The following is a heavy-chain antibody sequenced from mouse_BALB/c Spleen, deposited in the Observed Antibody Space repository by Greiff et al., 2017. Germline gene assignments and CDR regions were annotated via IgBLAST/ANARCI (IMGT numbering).Heavy chain of an antibody. CDR3: ASSTMIAGYFDV. V-gene: IGHV1-18*01. J-gene: IGHJ1*01. Sequence: DVKLQESGPELVKPGASVKISCKTSGYTFTDYTMHWVKQSHGKSLEWIGGINPNNGGTSYNQKFKGKATLTVDKSSSTAYMELRSLTSEDAAVYYCASSTMIAGYFDVWGAGTTVTVAS. CDR2: INPNNGGT. D-gene: IGHD2-4*01. CDR1: GYTFTDYT.